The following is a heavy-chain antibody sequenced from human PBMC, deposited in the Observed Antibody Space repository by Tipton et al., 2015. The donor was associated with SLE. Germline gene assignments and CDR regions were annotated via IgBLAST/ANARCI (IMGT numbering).Heavy chain of an antibody. J-gene: IGHJ4*02. Sequence: GSLRLSCVVTGFPFSSYGMHWVRQAPGKGLEWVAFMRYHGRDIYYADFVEGRFTISRDISKNTLYLHMNSLRVEDTAVYYCVKEGGDYWGQGTQVNVSS. CDR1: GFPFSSYG. CDR2: MRYHGRDI. CDR3: VKEGGDY. V-gene: IGHV3-30*02. D-gene: IGHD3-16*01.